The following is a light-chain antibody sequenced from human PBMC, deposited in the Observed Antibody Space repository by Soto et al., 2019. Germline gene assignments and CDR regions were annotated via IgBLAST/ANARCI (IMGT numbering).Light chain of an antibody. CDR2: GNN. CDR1: RSNIGAGYD. V-gene: IGLV1-40*01. J-gene: IGLJ2*01. Sequence: QSVLTQPPSVSGAPGQRVTISCTGSRSNIGAGYDVHWYQQLPGTAPKLLIYGNNNRPSGVPDRFSGSKSGTSASLAITGLQAEYEADYYCQSHDTSLSGSVFGGGTKLTVL. CDR3: QSHDTSLSGSV.